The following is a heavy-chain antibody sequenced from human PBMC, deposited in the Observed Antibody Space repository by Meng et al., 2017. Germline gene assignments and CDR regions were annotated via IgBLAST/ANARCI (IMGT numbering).Heavy chain of an antibody. V-gene: IGHV1-18*01. D-gene: IGHD4-23*01. CDR3: ARAQYGGNSQDYWYFDL. CDR1: GYTFTSYG. J-gene: IGHJ2*01. Sequence: ASVNVSCKASGYTFTSYGISWVRQAPGQGLEWMGWISAYNGNTNYAQKLQGRVNMTTDTSTSTAYMELRSLRSDDTAVYYCARAQYGGNSQDYWYFDLWGRGTLVTVSS. CDR2: ISAYNGNT.